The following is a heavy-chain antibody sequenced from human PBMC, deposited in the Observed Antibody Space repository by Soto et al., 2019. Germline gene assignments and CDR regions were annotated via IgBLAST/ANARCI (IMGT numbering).Heavy chain of an antibody. CDR1: GYTFANYA. D-gene: IGHD6-13*01. Sequence: GASVKVSCKSSGYTFANYAIHWVRQAPGLGLEWMGWINDGNGNTEYSQKFQGRVTITRDTSASITYMELSSLRSEDTAVYYCTRGSEPAYSTWYINGDYWGQGTLVTVSS. V-gene: IGHV1-3*01. CDR2: INDGNGNT. CDR3: TRGSEPAYSTWYINGDY. J-gene: IGHJ4*02.